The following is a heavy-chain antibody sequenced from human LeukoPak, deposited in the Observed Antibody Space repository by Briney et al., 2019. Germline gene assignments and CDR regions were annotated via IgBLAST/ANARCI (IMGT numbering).Heavy chain of an antibody. CDR3: AKRDGDYFDC. CDR2: ISGSGGST. D-gene: IGHD5-24*01. J-gene: IGHJ4*02. CDR1: GFIFSTYV. V-gene: IGHV3-23*01. Sequence: GGSLRLSCAASGFIFSTYVMSWVRQAPGKGLERVSAISGSGGSTYYADSVKGRLTISRDNSKNTLYLQMNSLRAEDTAVYYCAKRDGDYFDCWGQGTLVTVSS.